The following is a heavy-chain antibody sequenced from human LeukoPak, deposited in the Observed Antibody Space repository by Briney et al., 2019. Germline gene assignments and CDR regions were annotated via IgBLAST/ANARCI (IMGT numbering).Heavy chain of an antibody. D-gene: IGHD2-15*01. CDR2: IYHGDCDT. Sequence: GESLQISCEGSGYHFTSYWIGGGRQLPGKGLEGMGIIYHGDCDTRYSPSFQGQLTISADQSIRPAYLQWSSLKASDTAMYYCARHNTLGGFDYWGQGTLVTVSS. CDR3: ARHNTLGGFDY. CDR1: GYHFTSYW. V-gene: IGHV5-51*01. J-gene: IGHJ4*02.